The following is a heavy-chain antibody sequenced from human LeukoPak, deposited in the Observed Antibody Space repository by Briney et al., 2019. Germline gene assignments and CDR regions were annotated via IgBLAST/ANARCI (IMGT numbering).Heavy chain of an antibody. Sequence: SETLSLTCAVYGGSFSGYYWSWIRQPPGKGLEWIGEINHSGSTNYNPSLKSRVTISVATSKNQFSLKLSSVTAADTAVYYCATYYYDSSGQYYFDYWGQGTLVTVSS. CDR3: ATYYYDSSGQYYFDY. V-gene: IGHV4-34*01. CDR2: INHSGST. CDR1: GGSFSGYY. J-gene: IGHJ4*02. D-gene: IGHD3-22*01.